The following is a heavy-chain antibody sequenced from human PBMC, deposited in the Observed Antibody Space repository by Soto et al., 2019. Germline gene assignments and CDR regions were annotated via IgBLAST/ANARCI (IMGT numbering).Heavy chain of an antibody. Sequence: SETLSLTCTVSGGSISSYYWSWIRQPPGKGLEWIGYIYYSGSTNYNPSLKSRVTISVDTSKNQFSLKLSSVTAADTAVYYCARYFGYSYGPNRSYFDYWGQGTLVTVSS. D-gene: IGHD5-18*01. CDR2: IYYSGST. V-gene: IGHV4-59*01. J-gene: IGHJ4*02. CDR3: ARYFGYSYGPNRSYFDY. CDR1: GGSISSYY.